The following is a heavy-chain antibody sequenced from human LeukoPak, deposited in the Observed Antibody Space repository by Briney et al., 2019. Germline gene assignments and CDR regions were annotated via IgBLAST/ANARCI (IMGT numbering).Heavy chain of an antibody. Sequence: SQTLSLTCAVSGGSISSGGYSWSWIRQPPGKGLEWIGYIYHSGSTYYNPSLESRVTISVDTSKNQFSLKLSSVTAADTAVYYCARTYYYDSSGYYYYFDYWGQGTLVTVSS. CDR2: IYHSGST. CDR1: GGSISSGGYS. V-gene: IGHV4-30-2*01. D-gene: IGHD3-22*01. CDR3: ARTYYYDSSGYYYYFDY. J-gene: IGHJ4*02.